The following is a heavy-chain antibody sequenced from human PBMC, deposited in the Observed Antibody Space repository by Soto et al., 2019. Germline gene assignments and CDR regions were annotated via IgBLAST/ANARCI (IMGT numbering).Heavy chain of an antibody. CDR1: GGSFSGYY. CDR2: INDRGSI. Sequence: QVQLQQWGAGPLRPLETLSLTCGVSGGSFSGYYWAWIRQSPGKGLEWIGEINDRGSINYNPSLKSRVSISVDTSKNHYPLNLRSVTAADTAVYYCARDSHDILTGPPWVWYFDLWGRGTLVTVSS. D-gene: IGHD3-9*01. J-gene: IGHJ2*01. V-gene: IGHV4-34*01. CDR3: ARDSHDILTGPPWVWYFDL.